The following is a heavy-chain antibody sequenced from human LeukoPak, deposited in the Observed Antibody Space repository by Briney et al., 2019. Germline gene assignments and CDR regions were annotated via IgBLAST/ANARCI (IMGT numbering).Heavy chain of an antibody. V-gene: IGHV4-4*02. CDR1: GGSISSSNW. J-gene: IGHJ6*02. CDR2: IYHSGRT. Sequence: PSGTLSLACAVSGGSISSSNWWNWVRQPPGKGLEWIGEIYHSGRTNYNPSLKSRVTISVDKPKNQFSLKLSSVTAADTAVYHCARASPSMDVWGQGTTVTVSS. CDR3: ARASPSMDV.